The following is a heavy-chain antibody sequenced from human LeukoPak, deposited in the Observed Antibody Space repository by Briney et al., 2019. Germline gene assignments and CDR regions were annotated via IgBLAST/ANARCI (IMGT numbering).Heavy chain of an antibody. CDR2: VFSSGTT. CDR3: ARSGRGAAGTRYISDF. V-gene: IGHV4-59*01. D-gene: IGHD6-13*01. J-gene: IGHJ4*02. Sequence: SETLSLTCTVSGGSISIYYWSWIRQPPGKGLEWIGYVFSSGTTNYNPSLKGRVTLLVDTSKNQFSLELNSVTAADTAVYYCARSGRGAAGTRYISDFWGQGTLVTVSS. CDR1: GGSISIYY.